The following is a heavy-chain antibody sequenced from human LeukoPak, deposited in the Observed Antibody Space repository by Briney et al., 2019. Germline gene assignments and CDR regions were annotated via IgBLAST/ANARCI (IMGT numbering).Heavy chain of an antibody. CDR2: IKQDGSEK. CDR1: GFTFSRYW. CDR3: ATGLYYFDY. Sequence: GGSLRLSCAASGFTFSRYWMSWVRQAPGKGLEWVANIKQDGSEKYYVDSVKGRFTISRDNAKNSLYLQMNSLRAEDTAVYYCATGLYYFDYWGQGTLVTVSS. J-gene: IGHJ4*02. V-gene: IGHV3-7*01.